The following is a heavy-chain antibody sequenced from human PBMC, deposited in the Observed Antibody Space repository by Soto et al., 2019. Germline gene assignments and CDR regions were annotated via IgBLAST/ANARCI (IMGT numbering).Heavy chain of an antibody. D-gene: IGHD2-21*01. Sequence: QVQLQESGPGLVKPSETLSLTCTVSGGSISSYYWTWIRQPPGKGLKGIGYIYYSGSTTYNPSLKSRVTISADTSNNHLSLILSSVTAADTALYYCARQRAFCGGKRSALGYYYYVDVCGIGTTVTVSS. J-gene: IGHJ6*03. CDR3: ARQRAFCGGKRSALGYYYYVDV. V-gene: IGHV4-59*08. CDR2: IYYSGST. CDR1: GGSISSYY.